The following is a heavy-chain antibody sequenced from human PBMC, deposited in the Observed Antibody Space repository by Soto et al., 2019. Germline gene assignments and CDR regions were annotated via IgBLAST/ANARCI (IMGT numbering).Heavy chain of an antibody. CDR2: IYYSGST. V-gene: IGHV4-31*02. CDR3: ARYSLGGTGSYDDYSDY. D-gene: IGHD3-10*01. J-gene: IGHJ4*02. CDR1: GGSLSRDGYF. Sequence: PSETLSLTFTVSGGSLSRDGYFWSWIRQHPEKGLEWIGYIYYSGSTHYAPSLESRISISVDMSKNQFSLRLNSVTAADTAVYYCARYSLGGTGSYDDYSDYWGQGTQVTVSS.